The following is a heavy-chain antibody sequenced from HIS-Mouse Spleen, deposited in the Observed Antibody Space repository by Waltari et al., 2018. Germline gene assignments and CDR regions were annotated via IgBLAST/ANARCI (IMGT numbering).Heavy chain of an antibody. V-gene: IGHV4-34*01. Sequence: QVQLQQWGAGLLKPSETLSLTCAVYGGSFSGYYWSWIRRPPGKGLEWIGESNHSGSTNSTPSPETRITLSVDTSKNQFSLKLGSVTAADAAVYYSARVNSCFDYWGQGTLVTVSS. CDR3: ARVNSCFDY. CDR2: SNHSGST. J-gene: IGHJ4*02. D-gene: IGHD2-15*01. CDR1: GGSFSGYY.